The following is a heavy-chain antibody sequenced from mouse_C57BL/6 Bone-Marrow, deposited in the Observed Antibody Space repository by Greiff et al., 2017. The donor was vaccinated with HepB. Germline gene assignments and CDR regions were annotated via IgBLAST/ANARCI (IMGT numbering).Heavy chain of an antibody. Sequence: QVQLKQSGPELVKPGASVKISCKASGYAFSSSWMNWVKQRPGKGLEWIGRIYPGDGDTNYNGKFKGKATLTADKSSSTAYMQLSSLTSEDSAVYFCARSRYYGSRRFAYWGQGTLVTVSA. CDR2: IYPGDGDT. J-gene: IGHJ3*01. CDR1: GYAFSSSW. D-gene: IGHD1-1*01. CDR3: ARSRYYGSRRFAY. V-gene: IGHV1-82*01.